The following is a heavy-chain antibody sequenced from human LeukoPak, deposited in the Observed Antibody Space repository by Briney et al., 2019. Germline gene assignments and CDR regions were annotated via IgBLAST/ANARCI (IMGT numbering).Heavy chain of an antibody. V-gene: IGHV3-30*18. D-gene: IGHD6-6*01. J-gene: IGHJ4*02. CDR1: GFRFSSFA. CDR3: AKDLSFSTSIFDF. Sequence: QPGGSLRLSCAASGFRFSSFAMHWVRQAPARGLEWVAVISHDGSLKHHADSEGRFTISRDNSKNMLYLQMSSLKAEDSAVYFCAKDLSFSTSIFDFWGQGTVVTVSS. CDR2: ISHDGSLK.